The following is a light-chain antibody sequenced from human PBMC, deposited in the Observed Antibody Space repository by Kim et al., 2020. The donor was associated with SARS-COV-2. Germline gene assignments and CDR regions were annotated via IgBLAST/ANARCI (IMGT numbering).Light chain of an antibody. CDR3: QQYNSYKGT. CDR2: DAS. CDR1: QSIGSW. Sequence: GDRVTITCRASQSIGSWLAWYQQKPGKAPNLLIYDASSLESGVPSRFSGSKSGTEFTLTISSLQPDDFATYYCQQYNSYKGTFGQGTKV. V-gene: IGKV1-5*01. J-gene: IGKJ1*01.